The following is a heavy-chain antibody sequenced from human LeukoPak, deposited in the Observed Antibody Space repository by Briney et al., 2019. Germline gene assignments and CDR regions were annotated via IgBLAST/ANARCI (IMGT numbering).Heavy chain of an antibody. J-gene: IGHJ4*02. CDR3: ARGDLTSIAAAGRPFAY. Sequence: SETLSLTCAVYGGSFSGYYWSWIRQPPGKGLEWIGVINHSGSTNYSPSLKSRVTISVDTSKNQFSLKLSSVTAADTAVYYCARGDLTSIAAAGRPFAYWGQGTLVTVSS. V-gene: IGHV4-34*01. CDR1: GGSFSGYY. D-gene: IGHD6-13*01. CDR2: INHSGST.